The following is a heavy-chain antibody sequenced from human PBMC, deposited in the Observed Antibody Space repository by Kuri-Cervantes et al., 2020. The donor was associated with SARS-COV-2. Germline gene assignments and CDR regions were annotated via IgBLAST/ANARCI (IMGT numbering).Heavy chain of an antibody. CDR1: GGSINSSSFY. D-gene: IGHD1-26*01. V-gene: IGHV4-39*07. J-gene: IGHJ4*02. CDR2: IYYSGST. Sequence: SETLSLTCSVSGGSINSSSFYWGWIRQPPGKGLEWIGMIYYSGSTNYNPSLKSRVTISVDTSKNQFSLKLSSVTAADTAVYYCASQGVGAHRGQEYWGQGTLVTVSS. CDR3: ASQGVGAHRGQEY.